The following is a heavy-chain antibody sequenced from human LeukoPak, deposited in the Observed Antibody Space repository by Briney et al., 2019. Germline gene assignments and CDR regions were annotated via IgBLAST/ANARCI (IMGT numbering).Heavy chain of an antibody. CDR1: GYTFSAYG. J-gene: IGHJ6*02. CDR2: INPHKGDT. CDR3: AKRKYGVDYNERDV. Sequence: ASVKVSCKASGYTFSAYGINWVRLAPGQGLEWMASINPHKGDTVYAQKFQGRVTMTTDTSTSTAYMHLRSLRSDDTAIYYCAKRKYGVDYNERDVWGQGPTVTVSS. V-gene: IGHV1-18*01. D-gene: IGHD5/OR15-5a*01.